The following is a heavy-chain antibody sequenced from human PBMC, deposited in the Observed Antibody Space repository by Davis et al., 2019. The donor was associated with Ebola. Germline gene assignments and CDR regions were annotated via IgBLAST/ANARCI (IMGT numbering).Heavy chain of an antibody. CDR2: ISPGGGPAA. D-gene: IGHD1-1*01. Sequence: ASVKVSCKTSGFTFTRPQIHWVRQAPGQGFEWMGIISPGGGPAARYSQRFQGRVTITSDTPTATVYMEVKNLRSDDTAVYYCVRDQTEHWNVDYWGQGTLVTVSS. CDR3: VRDQTEHWNVDY. J-gene: IGHJ4*02. CDR1: GFTFTRPQ. V-gene: IGHV1-46*01.